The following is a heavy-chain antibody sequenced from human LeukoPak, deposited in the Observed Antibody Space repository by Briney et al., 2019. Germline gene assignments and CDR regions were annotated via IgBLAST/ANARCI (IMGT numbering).Heavy chain of an antibody. J-gene: IGHJ4*02. CDR3: AKDKISGVRGALDY. CDR1: GFTFSSYS. Sequence: PGGSLRLSCAAYGFTFSSYSMNWVRQAPGKGLEWVSGISWNSGNIGYADSVKGRFTISRDNAKNSLYLQMNSLGAEDTAFYYCAKDKISGVRGALDYWGQGTLVTVSS. D-gene: IGHD3-10*01. CDR2: ISWNSGNI. V-gene: IGHV3-9*01.